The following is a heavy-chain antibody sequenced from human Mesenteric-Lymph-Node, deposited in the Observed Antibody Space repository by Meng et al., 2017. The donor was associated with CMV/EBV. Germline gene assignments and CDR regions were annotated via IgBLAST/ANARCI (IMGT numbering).Heavy chain of an antibody. CDR1: GFTFDNYA. CDR2: ITGPGYNT. V-gene: IGHV3-23*01. CDR3: AKGTHSGSSNWFDP. D-gene: IGHD1-26*01. Sequence: GESLKISCAASGFTFDNYAMSWVRQAPGKGLEWVSAITGPGYNTYYADSVRGRFTISRDNSKNMLYLQMNSLRAEDTAVYYCAKGTHSGSSNWFDPWGQGTLVTVSS. J-gene: IGHJ5*02.